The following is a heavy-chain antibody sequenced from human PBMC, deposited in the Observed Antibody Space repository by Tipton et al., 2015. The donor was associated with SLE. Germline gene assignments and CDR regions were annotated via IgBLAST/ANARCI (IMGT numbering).Heavy chain of an antibody. D-gene: IGHD6-13*01. CDR3: AFHSDSSSWYAVY. J-gene: IGHJ4*02. Sequence: SLRLFCAASGFTFSSYSMNWVRQAPGKGLEWVSSISSSSSYIYYGDSVKGRFTISRDNAKNSLYLQMNSLRAEDTAVYYCAFHSDSSSWYAVYWGQGTLVTVSS. CDR2: ISSSSSYI. V-gene: IGHV3-21*01. CDR1: GFTFSSYS.